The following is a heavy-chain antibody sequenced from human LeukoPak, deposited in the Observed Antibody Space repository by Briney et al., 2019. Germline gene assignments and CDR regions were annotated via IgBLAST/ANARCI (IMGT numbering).Heavy chain of an antibody. CDR2: ISAYNSDT. CDR1: GYDFAGSG. Sequence: GASVKVSCKASGYDFAGSGISWVRQAPGQGLEWMGWISAYNSDTNYAQEFHGRVTMTRNTSISTAYMELSSLRSEDTAVYYCARVSGGSLWYYYYGTDVWGQGTTVTVSS. D-gene: IGHD2-15*01. J-gene: IGHJ6*02. CDR3: ARVSGGSLWYYYYGTDV. V-gene: IGHV1-18*01.